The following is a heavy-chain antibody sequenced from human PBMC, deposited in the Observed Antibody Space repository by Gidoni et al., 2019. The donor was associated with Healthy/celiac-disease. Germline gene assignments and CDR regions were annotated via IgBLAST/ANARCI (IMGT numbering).Heavy chain of an antibody. J-gene: IGHJ4*02. CDR1: GFTFAAYA. V-gene: IGHV3-9*01. CDR3: AKGQGLWELSWRSSFDY. Sequence: EVQLVESGGGLVRPGRSLRLSCEASGFTFAAYAMHWVRQAPGKGLEGVSGISWNSGSIGYADSVKGRFTISRDNAKNSLYLQMISLRAEDTALYYCAKGQGLWELSWRSSFDYWGQGTLVTVSS. D-gene: IGHD1-26*01. CDR2: ISWNSGSI.